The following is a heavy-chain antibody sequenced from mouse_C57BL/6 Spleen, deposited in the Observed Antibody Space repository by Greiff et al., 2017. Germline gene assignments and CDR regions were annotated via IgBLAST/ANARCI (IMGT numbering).Heavy chain of an antibody. J-gene: IGHJ2*01. V-gene: IGHV5-4*01. D-gene: IGHD2-4*01. CDR3: AREGGDYDDY. Sequence: EVHLVESGGGLVKPGGSLKLSCAASGFTFSSYAMSWVRQTPEKRLEWVATISDGGSYTYYPDNAKGRFTITRDNAKNNLYLQMSHLKSEDTAMYYCAREGGDYDDYWGQGTTLTVSS. CDR1: GFTFSSYA. CDR2: ISDGGSYT.